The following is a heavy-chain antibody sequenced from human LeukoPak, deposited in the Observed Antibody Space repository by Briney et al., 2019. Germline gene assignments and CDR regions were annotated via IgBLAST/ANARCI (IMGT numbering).Heavy chain of an antibody. CDR1: GYTFTDYY. V-gene: IGHV1-69-2*01. CDR2: VDPEDGET. J-gene: IGHJ4*02. Sequence: ASVKISCKVSGYTFTDYYMHWVQQAPGKGLEWMGLVDPEDGETIYAEKFQGRVTITADTSTDTAYMELSSLRSEDTAVYYCATGDYDFWSGHLDYWGQGTLVTVSS. D-gene: IGHD3-3*01. CDR3: ATGDYDFWSGHLDY.